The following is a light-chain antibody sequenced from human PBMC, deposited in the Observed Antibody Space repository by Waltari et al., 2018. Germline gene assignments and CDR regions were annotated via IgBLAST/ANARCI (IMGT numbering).Light chain of an antibody. J-gene: IGKJ4*01. CDR3: QQYDAYALT. V-gene: IGKV1-5*03. Sequence: IQMTPSPSTLYASVGDRVTITCRASQRIRSSLAWYQQKPGKAPKCLIYEASSLESGVPSRFSGSGSGTEFTLTISSLQPDDFATYFCQQYDAYALTFGGGTKVEIK. CDR2: EAS. CDR1: QRIRSS.